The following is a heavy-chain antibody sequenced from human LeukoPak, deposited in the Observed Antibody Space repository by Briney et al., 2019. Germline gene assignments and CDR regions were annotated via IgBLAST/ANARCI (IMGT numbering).Heavy chain of an antibody. CDR3: ARAWSAPLGNVFDI. V-gene: IGHV3-64*01. D-gene: IGHD2-15*01. CDR2: ISTNGGST. J-gene: IGHJ3*02. Sequence: PGGSLRLSCAASGFTFSSYAMSWVRQAPGKGLEYVSSISTNGGSTYYANSVKGRFTISRDNSKNMVYLQMSSLRAEDMALYYCARAWSAPLGNVFDIWGQGTMVSVSS. CDR1: GFTFSSYA.